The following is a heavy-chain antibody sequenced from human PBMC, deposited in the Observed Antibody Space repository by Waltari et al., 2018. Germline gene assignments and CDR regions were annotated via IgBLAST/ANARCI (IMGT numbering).Heavy chain of an antibody. CDR3: VYYGSGSYYNPTEYFQH. V-gene: IGHV4-39*01. CDR2: IYYSGST. J-gene: IGHJ1*01. Sequence: QLQLQESGPGLVKPSETLSLTCTVSGGSISSSRYYWCWIRQPPGKGLEWIGSIYYSGSTYYNPSLKRRVTISGDTSKNQFSLKLSSVTAADTAVYYCVYYGSGSYYNPTEYFQHWGQGTLVTVSS. D-gene: IGHD3-10*01. CDR1: GGSISSSRYY.